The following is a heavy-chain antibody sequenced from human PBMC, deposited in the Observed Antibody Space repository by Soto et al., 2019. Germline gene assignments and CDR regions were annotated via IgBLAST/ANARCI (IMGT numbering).Heavy chain of an antibody. J-gene: IGHJ4*02. CDR1: GFTFTTHA. D-gene: IGHD3-22*01. CDR3: ARRNSSGPIDH. CDR2: INAGNGNT. Sequence: ASVKVSCKTSGFTFTTHAIHWVRQAPGQSLEWMGWINAGNGNTKYSQRFQDRVTITRDTSASTAYMELSSLRSEDRAVYYCARRNSSGPIDHWGQGTLATVSS. V-gene: IGHV1-3*01.